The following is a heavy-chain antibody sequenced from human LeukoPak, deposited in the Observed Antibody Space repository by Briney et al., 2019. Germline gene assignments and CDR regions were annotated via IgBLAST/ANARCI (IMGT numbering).Heavy chain of an antibody. CDR2: LSGSGGTT. CDR1: GFTFSSYA. CDR3: AKVDTWTYFDS. Sequence: GGSLRLSCAASGFTFSSYAMGWVRQAPGKGLEWVSALSGSGGTTYYADSVKGQFTISRDNSKNTLYLQMNSLRAEDTAVYYCAKVDTWTYFDSWGQGTLVTVSS. V-gene: IGHV3-23*01. D-gene: IGHD3/OR15-3a*01. J-gene: IGHJ4*02.